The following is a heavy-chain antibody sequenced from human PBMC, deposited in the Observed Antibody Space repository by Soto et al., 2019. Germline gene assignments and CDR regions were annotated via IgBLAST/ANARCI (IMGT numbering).Heavy chain of an antibody. CDR3: ARDLDSSGSYYTDY. V-gene: IGHV1-18*01. J-gene: IGHJ4*02. D-gene: IGHD3-10*01. CDR1: GYTFSSMG. Sequence: QIQLVQSGAEVKKPGASVKVSCKASGYTFSSMGISWVRQAPGQGREWMGGIIAYKGNTHYSQGIQGRVTMTTDTSTSTDDMERRSLRSDDTAVYYCARDLDSSGSYYTDYWGQGTLVTVSS. CDR2: IIAYKGNT.